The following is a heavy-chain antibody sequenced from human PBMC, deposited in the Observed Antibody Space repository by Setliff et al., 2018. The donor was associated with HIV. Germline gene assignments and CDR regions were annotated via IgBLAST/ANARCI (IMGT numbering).Heavy chain of an antibody. D-gene: IGHD5-12*01. CDR1: GGSVSSSSSY. Sequence: PSETLSLTCTVSGGSVSSSSSYWGWIRQPPGKGLEWIGNVCYSRSSYYNPSLKSRVTISVDTSKNQFSLKLSSVTAADTAVYYCARGLVVVTDSDYDTNYYYYYYMDVWGKGTTVTVSS. V-gene: IGHV4-39*07. CDR2: VCYSRSS. CDR3: ARGLVVVTDSDYDTNYYYYYYMDV. J-gene: IGHJ6*03.